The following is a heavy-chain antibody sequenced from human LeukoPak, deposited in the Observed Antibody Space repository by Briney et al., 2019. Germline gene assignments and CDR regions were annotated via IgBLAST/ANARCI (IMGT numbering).Heavy chain of an antibody. V-gene: IGHV3-21*01. D-gene: IGHD6-13*01. J-gene: IGHJ4*02. CDR2: ISSSSSYI. Sequence: GGSLRLSCAASGFTFSSYSMNWVRQAPGKGLEWVSSISSSSSYIYYADSVKGRFTISRDNAKNSLYLQMNSLRAEDTAVYYCAKDRDSSSWRRKEHFDYWGQGTLVTVSS. CDR1: GFTFSSYS. CDR3: AKDRDSSSWRRKEHFDY.